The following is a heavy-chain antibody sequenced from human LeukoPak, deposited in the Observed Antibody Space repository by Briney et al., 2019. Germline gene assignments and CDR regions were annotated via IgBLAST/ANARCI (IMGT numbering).Heavy chain of an antibody. D-gene: IGHD3-10*01. J-gene: IGHJ4*02. Sequence: GGSLRLSCTASGFTFGDYAMSWFRQAPGKGLEWVGFIRSKAYGGTTEYAASVKGRFTISRDDSKSIAYLQMNSLKTEDTAVYYCTRDQHFYGSGSYYEAYYFDYWGQGTLVTVSS. CDR1: GFTFGDYA. V-gene: IGHV3-49*03. CDR2: IRSKAYGGTT. CDR3: TRDQHFYGSGSYYEAYYFDY.